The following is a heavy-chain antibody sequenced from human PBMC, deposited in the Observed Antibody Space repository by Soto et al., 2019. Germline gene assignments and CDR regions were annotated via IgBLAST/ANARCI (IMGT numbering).Heavy chain of an antibody. J-gene: IGHJ4*02. CDR2: ISYDGSNK. CDR1: GFTFSSYG. D-gene: IGHD1-20*01. V-gene: IGHV3-30*03. CDR3: ASLNWYDY. Sequence: QVQLVESGGGVVQPGRSLRLSCAASGFTFSSYGMHWVRQAPGKGLEWVAVISYDGSNKYYADSVKGRFTISRDNSKNTLYLQMNSLRAEDTAVYYCASLNWYDYWGQGTLVTVSS.